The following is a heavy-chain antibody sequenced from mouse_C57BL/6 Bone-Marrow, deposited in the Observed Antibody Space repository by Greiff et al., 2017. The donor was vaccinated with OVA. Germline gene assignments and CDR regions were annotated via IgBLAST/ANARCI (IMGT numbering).Heavy chain of an antibody. CDR1: GYTFTSYW. D-gene: IGHD4-1*02. Sequence: QVQLQQPGAELVKPGASVKLSCKASGYTFTSYWMHWVKQRPGQGLEWIGMIHPNSGSTNYNEKFKSKATLTVEKSSSTAYLQLSSLTSEDSAVYYCEQLGRGYFYYAMDYWGQGTSVTVSS. CDR2: IHPNSGST. V-gene: IGHV1-64*01. J-gene: IGHJ4*01. CDR3: EQLGRGYFYYAMDY.